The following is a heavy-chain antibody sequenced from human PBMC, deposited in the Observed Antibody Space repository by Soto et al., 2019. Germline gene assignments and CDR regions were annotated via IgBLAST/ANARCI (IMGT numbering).Heavy chain of an antibody. Sequence: ASVKVSCKASGYTFTSHDINWVRQATGQGLEWMGWMNPNSGNTGYAQKFQGRVTMTRNTSMSTAYMELSSLRSEDTAVYYCARGSSSWYYYYGMDVWGQGTTVTVSS. D-gene: IGHD6-13*01. CDR1: GYTFTSHD. CDR3: ARGSSSWYYYYGMDV. J-gene: IGHJ6*02. CDR2: MNPNSGNT. V-gene: IGHV1-8*01.